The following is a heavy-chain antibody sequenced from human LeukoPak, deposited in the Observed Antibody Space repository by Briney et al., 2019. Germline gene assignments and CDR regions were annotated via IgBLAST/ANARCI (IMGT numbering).Heavy chain of an antibody. CDR2: ISSSAVSS. Sequence: HPGGSLRLSCAASGFTFSSYAISWVRQAPGKGLEWVSSISSSAVSSYYADSVKGRFTISRDNSKNTLYLQMNSLTAEDTAVYYCAKDMGSRATNFDYWGQGTLVTVSS. D-gene: IGHD3-10*01. CDR3: AKDMGSRATNFDY. CDR1: GFTFSSYA. J-gene: IGHJ4*02. V-gene: IGHV3-23*01.